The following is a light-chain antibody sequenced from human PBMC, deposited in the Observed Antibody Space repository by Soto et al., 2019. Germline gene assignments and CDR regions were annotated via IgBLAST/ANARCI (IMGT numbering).Light chain of an antibody. CDR2: EVS. CDR1: SSDVGAYNY. Sequence: QSALTQPASVSGSPGQSITISCTGTSSDVGAYNYVSWYQQHPGKAPKLMIFEVSDRPSGVSNRFSGSKSGNTASLTSSGLQAEVEADYYCRSYTSSNNLVFGGGPKLTVL. CDR3: RSYTSSNNLV. V-gene: IGLV2-14*01. J-gene: IGLJ2*01.